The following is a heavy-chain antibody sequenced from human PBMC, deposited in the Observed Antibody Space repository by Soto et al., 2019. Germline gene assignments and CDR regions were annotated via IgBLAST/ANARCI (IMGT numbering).Heavy chain of an antibody. V-gene: IGHV1-18*04. CDR3: ASEEKNYDDSSGYLDY. CDR2: ISAYNGNT. J-gene: IGHJ4*02. D-gene: IGHD3-22*01. Sequence: QVQLVQSGAEVKKPGASVKVSCKASGYTFTSYGISWVRQAPGQGLEWMGWISAYNGNTNYAQKLQARVTMTTDTTTSTASMELRSLRSDATAVYYGASEEKNYDDSSGYLDYWGQGTLVTVSS. CDR1: GYTFTSYG.